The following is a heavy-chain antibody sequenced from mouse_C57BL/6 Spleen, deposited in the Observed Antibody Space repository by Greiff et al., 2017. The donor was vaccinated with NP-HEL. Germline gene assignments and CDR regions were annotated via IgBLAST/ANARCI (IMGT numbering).Heavy chain of an antibody. J-gene: IGHJ4*01. CDR1: GFTFSDYY. D-gene: IGHD2-3*01. Sequence: EVKLVESGGGLVQPGGSLKLSCAASGFTFSDYYMYWVRQTPEKRLEWVAYISNGGGSTYYPDTVKGRFTISRDNAKNTLYLQMSRLKSEDTAMYYCARGEDGYYAMDYWGQGTSVTVSS. V-gene: IGHV5-12*01. CDR3: ARGEDGYYAMDY. CDR2: ISNGGGST.